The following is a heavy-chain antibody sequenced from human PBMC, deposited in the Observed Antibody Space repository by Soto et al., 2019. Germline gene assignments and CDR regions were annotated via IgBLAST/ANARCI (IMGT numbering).Heavy chain of an antibody. CDR1: GYSFSTYG. CDR2: ISGLNGNT. Sequence: QVNLVQSGVEVKKPGASVKVSCKASGYSFSTYGISWVRQAPGQGLEWMGWISGLNGNTNYAQNLQGRVTMTTDTSTSTAYMELRILGFDDTAMYYCARDLFGEDGAGYFDYWGQGTLVTVSS. CDR3: ARDLFGEDGAGYFDY. J-gene: IGHJ4*02. D-gene: IGHD3-10*01. V-gene: IGHV1-18*01.